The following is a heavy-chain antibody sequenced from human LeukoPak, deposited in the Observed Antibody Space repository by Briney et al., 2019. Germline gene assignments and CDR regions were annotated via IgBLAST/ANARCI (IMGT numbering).Heavy chain of an antibody. CDR3: ARDTEVGATDQRIDS. D-gene: IGHD1-26*01. J-gene: IGHJ5*02. Sequence: GGSLRLSCAASGFTFSSYAMPWVRQAPGKGLEWVAVISYDGSNKYYADSVKGRFTISRDNSKNTLYLQMNSLRAEDTAVYYWARDTEVGATDQRIDSWGEGTLYTVSS. CDR2: ISYDGSNK. V-gene: IGHV3-30-3*01. CDR1: GFTFSSYA.